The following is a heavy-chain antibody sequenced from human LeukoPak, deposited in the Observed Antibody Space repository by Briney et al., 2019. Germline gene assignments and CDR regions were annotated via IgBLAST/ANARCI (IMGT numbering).Heavy chain of an antibody. D-gene: IGHD6-13*01. V-gene: IGHV4-39*01. CDR2: IYYIGTT. Sequence: SETLSLTCTVSGGSISSGGSYWAWIRQPPGRGLEWIGSIYYIGTTYYNPSLKSRVTISVDTSKNQFSLNLSSVTAAETSIYYCAGSYSSTWYSTFDIWGQGTMVTVSS. J-gene: IGHJ3*02. CDR1: GGSISSGGSY. CDR3: AGSYSSTWYSTFDI.